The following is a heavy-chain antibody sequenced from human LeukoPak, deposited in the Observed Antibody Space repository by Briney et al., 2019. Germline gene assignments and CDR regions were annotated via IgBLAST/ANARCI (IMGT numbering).Heavy chain of an antibody. CDR1: GGSIRSRNYY. D-gene: IGHD3-16*01. J-gene: IGHJ4*02. Sequence: KPSETLSLTCTVSGGSIRSRNYYWDWIRQPPGKGLEWIGNFYDSGSTYYNPSLKSRVTISGDTSKNQFSLKLNSVTAADTAVYYCARHRYAHDHWGQGTLVTVSS. CDR2: FYDSGST. CDR3: ARHRYAHDH. V-gene: IGHV4-39*01.